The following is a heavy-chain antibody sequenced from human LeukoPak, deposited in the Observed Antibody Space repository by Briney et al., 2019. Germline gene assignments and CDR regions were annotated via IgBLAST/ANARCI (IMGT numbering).Heavy chain of an antibody. J-gene: IGHJ6*03. V-gene: IGHV4-34*01. CDR1: GGSFSGYY. Sequence: PSETLSLTCAVYGGSFSGYYWNWIRQSPGKGLEWIGEINHSGSTNYSPSLKSRVTISVDTSKNQFSVKLSSVTAADTAVYYCARRNILYYMDVWGDGTTVTISS. D-gene: IGHD1-14*01. CDR3: ARRNILYYMDV. CDR2: INHSGST.